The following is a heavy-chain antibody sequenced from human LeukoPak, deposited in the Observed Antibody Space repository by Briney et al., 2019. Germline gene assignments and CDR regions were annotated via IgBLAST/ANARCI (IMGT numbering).Heavy chain of an antibody. CDR3: AREMGILNY. CDR1: GFTFSTYG. Sequence: PGGSLRLSCAASGFTFSTYGMHLVRQAPGKGPEWVAFIRYDGSNEYYADAVKGRFTISKDNSNNTLYLQMNSLRSEDTAMYYCAREMGILNYWGQGTLVTVSS. J-gene: IGHJ4*02. V-gene: IGHV3-30*02. D-gene: IGHD1-26*01. CDR2: IRYDGSNE.